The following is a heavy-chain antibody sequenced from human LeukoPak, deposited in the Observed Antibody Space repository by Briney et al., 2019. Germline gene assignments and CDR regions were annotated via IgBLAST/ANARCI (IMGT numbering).Heavy chain of an antibody. CDR1: GYTFTSYG. Sequence: ASVKVSCKASGYTFTSYGISWVRQAPGQGLEWMGWISAYNGNTNYAQKLQGRVTMTTDTSTSTAYMELRSLRSDDTAVYYCARDLRRDGYNLDAFDIWGQGTMVTVSS. V-gene: IGHV1-18*01. CDR3: ARDLRRDGYNLDAFDI. CDR2: ISAYNGNT. J-gene: IGHJ3*02. D-gene: IGHD5-24*01.